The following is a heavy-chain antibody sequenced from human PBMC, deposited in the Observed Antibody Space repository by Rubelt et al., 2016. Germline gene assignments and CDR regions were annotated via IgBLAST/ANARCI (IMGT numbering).Heavy chain of an antibody. CDR1: GYTFSGYY. Sequence: QVQLVQSGAEVKKPGASVKVSCKASGYTFSGYYLHWVRQAPGQGLEWVGWINPNSGGTNYTQKFQGRVTMTTDTSITTAYMELNTLLSDDTAVEYCARDHGVSRTCYLDYWGQGTLVTVSS. CDR2: INPNSGGT. V-gene: IGHV1-2*02. D-gene: IGHD2-2*01. J-gene: IGHJ4*02. CDR3: ARDHGVSRTCYLDY.